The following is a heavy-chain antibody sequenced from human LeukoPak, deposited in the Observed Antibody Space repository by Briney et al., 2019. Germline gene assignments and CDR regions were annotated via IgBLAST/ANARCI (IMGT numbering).Heavy chain of an antibody. J-gene: IGHJ4*02. CDR3: ATGGGNFDY. Sequence: PGGSLRLSCAASGFTFSTYWMSWVRQAPERGLEWLANIKQDGSDKYYVDSVKGRFTISRDNAKNSLYLQMNSLRAEGTAVYYCATGGGNFDYWGQGTLVTVSS. CDR1: GFTFSTYW. CDR2: IKQDGSDK. D-gene: IGHD1-14*01. V-gene: IGHV3-7*01.